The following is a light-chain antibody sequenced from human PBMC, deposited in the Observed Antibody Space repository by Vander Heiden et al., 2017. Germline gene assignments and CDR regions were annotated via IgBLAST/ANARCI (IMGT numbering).Light chain of an antibody. CDR2: WAS. CDR1: QRVFFTSDTKSF. V-gene: IGKV4-1*01. CDR3: QQYFVSPPA. Sequence: DIVITQSPHSLAVSRGACATFYCNSSQRVFFTSDTKSFLAWYQQRPGQPPKLLIYWASTRETGVPGRFSGTGSGTDFNLTISRLQAEDVAVYVCQQYFVSPPAFGPGTKVEIK. J-gene: IGKJ3*01.